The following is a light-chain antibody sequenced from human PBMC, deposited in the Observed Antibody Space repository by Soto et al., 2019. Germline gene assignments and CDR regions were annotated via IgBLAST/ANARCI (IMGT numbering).Light chain of an antibody. CDR2: SAS. V-gene: IGKV3-15*01. J-gene: IGKJ2*01. Sequence: DIVMTQSPATLSVSPGERVTLSCRASQSVASNFAWYQQKPGQATRLLIFSASTRATGIPARFSGSGSGTEFTLAISSLQAEYFAVYYCQQYFIWRPTFTFGQGTKLEIK. CDR1: QSVASN. CDR3: QQYFIWRPTFT.